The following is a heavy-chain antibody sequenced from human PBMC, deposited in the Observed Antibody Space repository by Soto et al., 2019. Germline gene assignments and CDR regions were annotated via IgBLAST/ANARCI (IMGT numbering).Heavy chain of an antibody. CDR1: GGSISSSSYY. V-gene: IGHV4-39*02. CDR2: IYYSGST. D-gene: IGHD1-26*01. CDR3: ATQEVGGSYVYTFDP. Sequence: QLQLQESGPGLVKPSETLSLTCTVSGGSISSSSYYWGWIRQPPGKGLEWIGSIYYSGSTYYNPSIKSRVTISVDTSKNHFSLKLSSVTAADTAVYYCATQEVGGSYVYTFDPWGQGTLVTVSS. J-gene: IGHJ5*02.